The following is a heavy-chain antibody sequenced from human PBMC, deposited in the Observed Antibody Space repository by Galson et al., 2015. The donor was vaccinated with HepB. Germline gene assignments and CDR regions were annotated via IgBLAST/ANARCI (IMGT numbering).Heavy chain of an antibody. Sequence: SLRLSCAASGFTVSSNYMSWVRQAPGKGLEWVSVIYSGGSTYYADSVKGRFTISRDNSKNTLYLQMNSLRAEDTAVCYCARELEGEYFQHWGQGTLVTVSS. CDR3: ARELEGEYFQH. J-gene: IGHJ1*01. V-gene: IGHV3-66*01. CDR1: GFTVSSNY. D-gene: IGHD3-3*01. CDR2: IYSGGST.